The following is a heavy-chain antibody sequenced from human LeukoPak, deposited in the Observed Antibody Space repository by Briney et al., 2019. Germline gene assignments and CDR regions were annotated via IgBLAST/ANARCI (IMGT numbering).Heavy chain of an antibody. CDR1: GFTLSSNY. D-gene: IGHD3-10*02. V-gene: IGHV3-53*01. J-gene: IGHJ6*04. Sequence: PGGSLRLSCAASGFTLSSNYMSWVRQAPGKGLEWVSVIYSGGSTYYSDSVKGRFTISRYNSKNTLYLQMNSLGAEDTAVYYCAELGITMIGGVWGKGTTVTISS. CDR2: IYSGGST. CDR3: AELGITMIGGV.